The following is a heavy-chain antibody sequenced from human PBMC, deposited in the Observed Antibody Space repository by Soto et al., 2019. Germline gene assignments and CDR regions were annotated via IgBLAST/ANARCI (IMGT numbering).Heavy chain of an antibody. D-gene: IGHD3-10*01. CDR1: GFSLSTSGVG. CDR3: AHRGPLLYAFDI. CDR2: IYWDDDK. V-gene: IGHV2-5*02. Sequence: QITLKESGPTLVKPTQTLTLTCTFSGFSLSTSGVGVGWIRQPPGKALEWLALIYWDDDKRYSPSLKSRLTITQDTSKNQVVLTMTNMDPVDTATYYCAHRGPLLYAFDIWGQGTMVTVSS. J-gene: IGHJ3*02.